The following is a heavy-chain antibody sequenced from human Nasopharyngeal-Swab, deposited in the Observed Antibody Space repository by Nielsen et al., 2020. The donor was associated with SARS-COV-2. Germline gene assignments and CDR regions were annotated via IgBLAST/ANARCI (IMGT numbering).Heavy chain of an antibody. CDR3: ARDSVEQWLGYFDY. Sequence: VRQMPGKGLERVAVIWYDGSNKYYADSVKGRFTISRDNSKNTLYLQMNSLRAEDTAVYYCARDSVEQWLGYFDYWGQGTLVTVSS. J-gene: IGHJ4*02. D-gene: IGHD6-19*01. CDR2: IWYDGSNK. V-gene: IGHV3-33*01.